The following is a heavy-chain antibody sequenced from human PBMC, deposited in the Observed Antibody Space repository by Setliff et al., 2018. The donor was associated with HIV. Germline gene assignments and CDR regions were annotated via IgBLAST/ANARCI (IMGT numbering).Heavy chain of an antibody. CDR2: IRYDGSDN. CDR3: AKDVGGGSGHYPLYMDV. CDR1: GFTFRTYG. V-gene: IGHV3-30*02. J-gene: IGHJ6*03. D-gene: IGHD3-3*01. Sequence: GGSLRLSCVASGFTFRTYGMNWVRQAPGKGQEWVIFIRYDGSDNYYIDSVKGRFTISRDNSKNTLYLQMNSLRDEDTAVYYCAKDVGGGSGHYPLYMDVWGKGTTVTVSS.